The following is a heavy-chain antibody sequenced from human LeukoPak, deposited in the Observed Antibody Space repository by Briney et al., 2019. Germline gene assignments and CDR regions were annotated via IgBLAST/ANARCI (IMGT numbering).Heavy chain of an antibody. D-gene: IGHD2-2*02. CDR2: INWNGGST. Sequence: RPGGSLRLSCAASGFTFDDYGMSWVRQAPGKGLEWVSGINWNGGSTGYADSVKGRFTISRDNAKNSLYLQMNSLRAEDTAMYYCARTYQLLYDDAFDIWGQGTMVTVSS. CDR1: GFTFDDYG. CDR3: ARTYQLLYDDAFDI. J-gene: IGHJ3*02. V-gene: IGHV3-20*04.